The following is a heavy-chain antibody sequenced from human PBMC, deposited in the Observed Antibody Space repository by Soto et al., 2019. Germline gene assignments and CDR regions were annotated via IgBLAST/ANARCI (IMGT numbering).Heavy chain of an antibody. CDR1: GFTFSNDW. V-gene: IGHV3-7*05. D-gene: IGHD6-19*01. Sequence: EVQLVESGGGLVQPGGSLRLSCAASGFTFSNDWLSWVRQAPGKGLEWVANIKQEGGEKYYVDSVKGRFTISRDNANKAMYLQMNRPRAEVTAVYYWAIALQYTAYGVAGYWGQGTLVTVSS. CDR3: AIALQYTAYGVAGY. CDR2: IKQEGGEK. J-gene: IGHJ4*02.